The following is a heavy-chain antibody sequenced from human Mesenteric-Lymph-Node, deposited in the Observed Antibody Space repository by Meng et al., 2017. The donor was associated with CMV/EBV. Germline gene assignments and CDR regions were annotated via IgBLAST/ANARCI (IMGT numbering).Heavy chain of an antibody. Sequence: KASGGTFSSYTISWVRQAPGQGLEWMGRIIPILGIANYAQKFQGRVTITADKSTSTAYMELSSLRSEDTAVYYCARDDSSSGGVNYWGQGTLVTVSS. D-gene: IGHD6-6*01. V-gene: IGHV1-69*04. CDR3: ARDDSSSGGVNY. J-gene: IGHJ4*02. CDR2: IIPILGIA. CDR1: GGTFSSYT.